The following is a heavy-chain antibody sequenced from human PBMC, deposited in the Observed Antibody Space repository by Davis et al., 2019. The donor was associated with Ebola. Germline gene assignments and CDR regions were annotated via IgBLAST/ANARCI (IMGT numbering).Heavy chain of an antibody. CDR2: IYWDDDK. Sequence: SGPTLVKPTQTLTLTCSFSGFSLSTSGVTVGWIRQPPGKALEWLALIYWDDDKRYSPSLKSRLTITKDTSKNQVVLTMTNMDPVDTATYYCAHSGGGNDYGDYGWFDPWGQGTLVTVSS. D-gene: IGHD4-17*01. CDR1: GFSLSTSGVT. J-gene: IGHJ5*02. V-gene: IGHV2-5*02. CDR3: AHSGGGNDYGDYGWFDP.